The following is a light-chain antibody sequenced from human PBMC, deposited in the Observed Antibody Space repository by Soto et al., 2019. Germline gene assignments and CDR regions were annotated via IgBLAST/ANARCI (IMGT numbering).Light chain of an antibody. CDR1: QSVSSSY. J-gene: IGKJ1*01. V-gene: IGKV3-20*01. CDR3: QPYASSLWT. CDR2: GAS. Sequence: EIVLTQSPGTLSLSPGERATLSCRASQSVSSSYLVWHQQKPGQAPRLLIYGASSRATGIPDRFSGSGSGTVFTLSISRLEPEDFEVYFCQPYASSLWTLGQGTKADIK.